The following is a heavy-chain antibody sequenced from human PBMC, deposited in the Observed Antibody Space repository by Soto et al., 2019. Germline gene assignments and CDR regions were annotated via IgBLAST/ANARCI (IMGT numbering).Heavy chain of an antibody. CDR3: AKALGELSPESFDY. J-gene: IGHJ4*02. CDR2: MSYDGNNQ. V-gene: IGHV3-30*18. CDR1: GFTFSSYA. D-gene: IGHD3-16*02. Sequence: QVQLVESGGGVVQPGRSLRLSCVASGFTFSSYAMHWVRQAPGKGLEWVAIMSYDGNNQYYAGSVKGRFTISRDNFKNTLYLQMNSLRAEDTAVYYCAKALGELSPESFDYWGQGILVTDS.